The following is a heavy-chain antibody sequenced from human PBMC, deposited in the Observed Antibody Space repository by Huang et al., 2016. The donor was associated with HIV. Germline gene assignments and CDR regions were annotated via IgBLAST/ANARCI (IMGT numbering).Heavy chain of an antibody. Sequence: QIHLVQSGPEVKQPGASVKVSCKASGYKFHIYEITWVRQTPGQGLEWMGVIRGDNVSTRFAQKFQDRLTMTTDVSTSTAYLELRSLRLDDTAVYYCARTKGEFDFWGQGALVTVSS. CDR1: GYKFHIYE. CDR2: IRGDNVST. CDR3: ARTKGEFDF. V-gene: IGHV1-18*04. D-gene: IGHD3-16*01. J-gene: IGHJ4*02.